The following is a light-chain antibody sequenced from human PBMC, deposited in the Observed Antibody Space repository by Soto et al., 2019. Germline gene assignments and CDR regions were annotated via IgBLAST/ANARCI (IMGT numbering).Light chain of an antibody. Sequence: ETVLTQSPATLSLSPGETATLSCRASQRVTNNLAWYQWKLGQPPRLLIYGASTRATGIPVRFRGSGSGTEFTLTISSQQSEDSAVYYCQQHHNWPWTFGQGTRVELK. CDR2: GAS. CDR1: QRVTNN. CDR3: QQHHNWPWT. V-gene: IGKV3-15*01. J-gene: IGKJ1*01.